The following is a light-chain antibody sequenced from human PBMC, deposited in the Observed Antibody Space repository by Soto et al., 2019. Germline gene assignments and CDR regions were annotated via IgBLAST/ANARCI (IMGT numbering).Light chain of an antibody. CDR3: NSYTSSSTWV. CDR1: SSDVGAYNY. V-gene: IGLV2-14*01. Sequence: QSALTKPASVSGSPGQSITISCTGTSSDVGAYNYVSWYQQRPGKAPQLIIYEVTDRPSGVSDRFSGSKSGNTASLTISGLQAEDEADYYCNSYTSSSTWVFGGGTKLTVL. CDR2: EVT. J-gene: IGLJ3*02.